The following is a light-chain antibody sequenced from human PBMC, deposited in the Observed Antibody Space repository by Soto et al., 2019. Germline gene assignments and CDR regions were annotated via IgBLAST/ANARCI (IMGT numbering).Light chain of an antibody. V-gene: IGLV3-21*04. J-gene: IGLJ2*01. CDR3: QVWDSSSAL. CDR1: NIGSKS. CDR2: YDS. Sequence: SYELTQPPSVSVAPGKTARITCGGNNIGSKSVHWYQQKPGQAPVLVIYYDSDRPSGIPERFSGSNSGNTATLTISRVEAGDEADYYCQVWDSSSALFGGGTKRTVL.